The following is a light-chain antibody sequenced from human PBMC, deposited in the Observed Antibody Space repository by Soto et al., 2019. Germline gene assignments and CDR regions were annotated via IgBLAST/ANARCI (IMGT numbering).Light chain of an antibody. V-gene: IGKV3D-20*02. J-gene: IGKJ5*01. CDR3: QHHSNWPPIT. CDR2: GAS. CDR1: QGVSSNY. Sequence: EIVLTHSPGTLSLSPGEIATLSCRASQGVSSNYLAWYQQKPGQAPRLLIYGASSRATGIPDRFSGSGSGTDFTLTITSLEPEDFAVYHCQHHSNWPPITFGQVTRLEIK.